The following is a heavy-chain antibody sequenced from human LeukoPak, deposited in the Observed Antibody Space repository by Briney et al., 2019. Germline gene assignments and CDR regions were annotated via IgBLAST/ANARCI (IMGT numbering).Heavy chain of an antibody. D-gene: IGHD6-6*01. V-gene: IGHV3-7*03. CDR3: ARSSYSSSSSV. CDR1: GFTFSGFW. Sequence: GGSLRLSCAASGFTFSGFWMSWSRQAPGKGLEWVASINSGGSEGYYADVVKGRFTISRDNAKNSLYLQINSLRAEDAAVYYCARSSYSSSSSVWGQGTMVTVSS. J-gene: IGHJ3*01. CDR2: INSGGSEG.